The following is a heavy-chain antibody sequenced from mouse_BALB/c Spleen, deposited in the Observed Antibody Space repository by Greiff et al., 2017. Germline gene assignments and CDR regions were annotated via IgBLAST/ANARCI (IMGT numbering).Heavy chain of an antibody. Sequence: EVQRVESGGGLVQPGGSRKLSCAASGFTFSSFGMHWVRQAPEKGLEWVAYISSGSSTIYYADTVKGRFTISRDNPKNTLFLQMTSLRSEDTAMYYCARSLNYYGSSYGWYFDVWGAGTTVTVSS. D-gene: IGHD1-1*01. CDR3: ARSLNYYGSSYGWYFDV. CDR2: ISSGSSTI. J-gene: IGHJ1*01. V-gene: IGHV5-17*02. CDR1: GFTFSSFG.